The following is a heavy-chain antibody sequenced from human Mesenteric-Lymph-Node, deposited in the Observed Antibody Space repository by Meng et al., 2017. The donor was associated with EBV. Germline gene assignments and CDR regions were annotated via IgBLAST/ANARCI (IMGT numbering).Heavy chain of an antibody. V-gene: IGHV4-34*02. CDR3: ARGGLMMVHGIIMPSYFDF. CDR2: IHHRGGT. J-gene: IGHJ4*02. CDR1: GGSFIGYC. Sequence: VRLQQCVVGLLTPPETLPPTCGVPGGSFIGYCWSWIRQSPGKGLEWIGDIHHRGGTNYNPSLKSRVTISLDTSKSQFSLKLSSVAAADTAVYYCARGGLMMVHGIIMPSYFDFWGQGSLVTVSS. D-gene: IGHD3-10*01.